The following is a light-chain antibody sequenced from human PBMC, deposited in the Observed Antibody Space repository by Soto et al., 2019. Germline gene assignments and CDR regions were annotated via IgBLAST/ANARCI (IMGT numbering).Light chain of an antibody. J-gene: IGKJ5*01. V-gene: IGKV1-12*01. Sequence: DIQMTQSPSSVSASVGDRVTITCRASQDIGTWLAWYQQIPGKAPNLLIYAASSLQSGVPSRFSGSGSGTDFTLPISSLQPEDFATYYCQQANSFPLTFGQGTRLE. CDR1: QDIGTW. CDR3: QQANSFPLT. CDR2: AAS.